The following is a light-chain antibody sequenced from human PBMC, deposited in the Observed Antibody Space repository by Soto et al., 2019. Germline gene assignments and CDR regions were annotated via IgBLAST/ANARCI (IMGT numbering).Light chain of an antibody. Sequence: DIQMTQSPSTLSVSVGDRVTITCRASQSVSSKLAWYQQKPGKAPRLLIYGASTWATGIPSRFSGSGSGTEFTLTISSLQPEDFATYYCQQRNSYPATFGQGTKVDIK. V-gene: IGKV1-5*01. J-gene: IGKJ1*01. CDR3: QQRNSYPAT. CDR2: GAS. CDR1: QSVSSK.